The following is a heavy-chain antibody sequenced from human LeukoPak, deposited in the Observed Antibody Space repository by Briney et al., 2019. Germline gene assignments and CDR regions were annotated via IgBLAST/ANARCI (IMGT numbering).Heavy chain of an antibody. D-gene: IGHD6-13*01. J-gene: IGHJ4*02. CDR2: ISYDGSNK. V-gene: IGHV3-30-3*01. Sequence: GRSLRLSCAASGFTFSSYAMHWVRQAPGKGPEWVAVISYDGSNKYYADSVKGRFTISRDNSKNTLYLQMNSLRAEDTAVYYCARSIYSSSRLIDYWGQGTLVTVSS. CDR1: GFTFSSYA. CDR3: ARSIYSSSRLIDY.